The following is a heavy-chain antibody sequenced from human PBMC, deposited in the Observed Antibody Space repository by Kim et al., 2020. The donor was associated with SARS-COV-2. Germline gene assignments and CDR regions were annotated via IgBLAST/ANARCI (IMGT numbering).Heavy chain of an antibody. V-gene: IGHV3-30*04. J-gene: IGHJ6*04. D-gene: IGHD1-1*01. CDR3: AREPTGAAHLEHYAMDV. CDR2: ILADGGYT. Sequence: GGSLRLSCAASGFAFSTYSLHWVRQAPGKGLEWVAVILADGGYTSYAASGRGRFTISRDKSKSTLSLQMSSLRVEDTAIYYCAREPTGAAHLEHYAMDVGGEGTTVTVSS. CDR1: GFAFSTYS.